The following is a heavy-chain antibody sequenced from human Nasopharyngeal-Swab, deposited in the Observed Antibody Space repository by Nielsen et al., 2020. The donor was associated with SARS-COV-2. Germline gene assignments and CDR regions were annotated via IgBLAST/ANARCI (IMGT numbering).Heavy chain of an antibody. V-gene: IGHV1-69*13. CDR3: ASGRNNWGVYMYYCGMDV. J-gene: IGHJ6*02. CDR1: GGTFSSYA. CDR2: IIPIFGTA. D-gene: IGHD7-27*01. Sequence: SVKVSCKASGGTFSSYAISWVRQAPGQGLEWMGGIIPIFGTANYAQKFQGRVTITADESTSTAYMELSSLRSEDTAVYYCASGRNNWGVYMYYCGMDVWGQGTTVTVSS.